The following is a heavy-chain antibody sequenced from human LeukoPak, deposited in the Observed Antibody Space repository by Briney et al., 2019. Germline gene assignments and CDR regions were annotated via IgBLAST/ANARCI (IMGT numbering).Heavy chain of an antibody. J-gene: IGHJ4*02. D-gene: IGHD2-8*01. CDR3: ARDGDIVLMVYAISLDY. V-gene: IGHV1-2*02. Sequence: ESAVKVSCKASGYTFTGYYMHLVRQAPGQGLEWMGWINPNSGGTNYAQKVQVRVTMTRDTSISTAYIELSRLRSDDTAVYYCARDGDIVLMVYAISLDYWGQGTLVTVSS. CDR2: INPNSGGT. CDR1: GYTFTGYY.